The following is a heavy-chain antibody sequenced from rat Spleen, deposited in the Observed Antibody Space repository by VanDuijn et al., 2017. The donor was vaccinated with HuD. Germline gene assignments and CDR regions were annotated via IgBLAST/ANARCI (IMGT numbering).Heavy chain of an antibody. CDR1: GFDFNTHA. Sequence: EVQLVGSGGGLVQPEGSLKLSCAASGFDFNTHAMNWVRQAPGKGLDWVASISIKTLNYATLYADSVKERFTISRDDSQGMLYLQMNSLKSEDTALYYCTGGNYWGQGVMVTVSS. CDR3: TGGNY. CDR2: ISIKTLNYAT. J-gene: IGHJ2*01. V-gene: IGHV10-4*01.